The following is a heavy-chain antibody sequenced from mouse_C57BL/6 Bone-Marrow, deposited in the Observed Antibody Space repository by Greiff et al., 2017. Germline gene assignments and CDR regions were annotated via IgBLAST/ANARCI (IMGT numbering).Heavy chain of an antibody. CDR1: GYTFTDYY. D-gene: IGHD2-5*01. J-gene: IGHJ4*01. V-gene: IGHV1-76*01. CDR3: ARSVAYYSNLYAMDY. CDR2: IYPGSGNT. Sequence: VQLVESGAELVRPGASVKLSCKASGYTFTDYYINWVKQRPGQGLEWIARIYPGSGNTYYNEKFKGKATLTAEKSSSTAYMQLSSLTSEDSAVYFCARSVAYYSNLYAMDYWGQGTSVTVSS.